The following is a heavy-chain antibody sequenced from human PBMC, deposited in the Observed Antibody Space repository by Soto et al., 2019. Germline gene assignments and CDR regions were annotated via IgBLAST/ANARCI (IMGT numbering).Heavy chain of an antibody. V-gene: IGHV1-18*01. D-gene: IGHD3-3*01. CDR1: GYIFTSYG. Sequence: ASVKVSCKASGYIFTSYGISWVRQAPGQGLEWMGWISAYNGNTNYAQKLQGRVTMTTDTSTSTAYMELRSLRSDDTAVYYCARDHSTRFFAPSSYQMWYYYCYGMAVWGQGTTVTVSS. J-gene: IGHJ6*02. CDR3: ARDHSTRFFAPSSYQMWYYYCYGMAV. CDR2: ISAYNGNT.